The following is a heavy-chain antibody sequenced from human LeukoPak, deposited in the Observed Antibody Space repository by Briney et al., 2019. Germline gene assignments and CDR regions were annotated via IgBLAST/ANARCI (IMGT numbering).Heavy chain of an antibody. D-gene: IGHD1-14*01. J-gene: IGHJ4*02. CDR2: ISSSGSTI. Sequence: TGGSLRLSCAASGFTFSSYEMNWVRQAPGKGLEWVSYISSSGSTIYYADSVKGRFTISRDNAKNSLYLQMNSLRAEDTAVYYCARGSNRFLFDYWGQGTLVTVSS. CDR1: GFTFSSYE. CDR3: ARGSNRFLFDY. V-gene: IGHV3-48*03.